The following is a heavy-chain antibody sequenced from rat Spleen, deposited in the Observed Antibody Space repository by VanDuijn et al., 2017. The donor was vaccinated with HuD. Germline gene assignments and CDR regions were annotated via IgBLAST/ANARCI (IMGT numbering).Heavy chain of an antibody. CDR3: TTGDVSTYYSSYIYVGWFAY. CDR1: GFTFSNAA. J-gene: IGHJ3*01. CDR2: IRTKPNNYAT. Sequence: VQVVESGGGLVQPKESLKISCAASGFTFSNAAMYWVRQAPGKGLEWVARIRTKPNNYATYYADSVKGRFTISRDDSKSTLYLQMDSLRSEDTATYYCTTGDVSTYYSSYIYVGWFAYWGQGTLVTVSS. V-gene: IGHV10-5*01. D-gene: IGHD1-2*01.